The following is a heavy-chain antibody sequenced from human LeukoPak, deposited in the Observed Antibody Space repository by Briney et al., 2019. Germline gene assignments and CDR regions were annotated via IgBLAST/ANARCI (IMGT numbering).Heavy chain of an antibody. CDR2: IKSKTDGGTI. CDR3: TTASVTVQARGAFDI. J-gene: IGHJ3*02. V-gene: IGHV3-15*01. Sequence: GGSLRLSCAASGFTFSSYAMSWFRQAPGKGLEWVGRIKSKTDGGTIDYAAPVKGRFTISTDDSKNTLYLQLNSLKTEDSAVYYCTTASVTVQARGAFDIWGQGTMVTVSS. D-gene: IGHD4-17*01. CDR1: GFTFSSYA.